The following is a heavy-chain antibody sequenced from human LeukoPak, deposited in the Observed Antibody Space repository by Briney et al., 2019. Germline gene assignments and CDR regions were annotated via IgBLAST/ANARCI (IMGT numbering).Heavy chain of an antibody. CDR1: GFTFSSYA. Sequence: PGGSLSLSCAASGFTFSSYAMHWVRQAPGKGLEWVAVISYDGSNKYYADSVKGRFTISRDNSKNTLYLQMNSLRAEDTAVYYCAREGRLLRYFDWLPGTWGGYFDYWGQGTLVTVSS. CDR2: ISYDGSNK. CDR3: AREGRLLRYFDWLPGTWGGYFDY. J-gene: IGHJ4*03. D-gene: IGHD3-9*01. V-gene: IGHV3-30*04.